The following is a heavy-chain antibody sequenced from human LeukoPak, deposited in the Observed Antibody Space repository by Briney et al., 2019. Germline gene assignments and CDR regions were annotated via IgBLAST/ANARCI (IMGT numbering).Heavy chain of an antibody. CDR2: INSDGSST. Sequence: QAGGSLRLSCAASGFTFSSYWMHWVRQAPGKGLVWVSRINSDGSSTSYADSVKGRFTISRDNAKNTLYLQMNSLRAEDTAVYYCAKDGVGIVGASYFDYWGQGTLVTVSS. J-gene: IGHJ4*02. CDR1: GFTFSSYW. D-gene: IGHD1-26*01. CDR3: AKDGVGIVGASYFDY. V-gene: IGHV3-74*01.